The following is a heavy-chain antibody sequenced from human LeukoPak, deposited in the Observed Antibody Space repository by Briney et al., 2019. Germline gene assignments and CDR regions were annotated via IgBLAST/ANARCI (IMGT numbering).Heavy chain of an antibody. J-gene: IGHJ4*02. CDR2: IKRDIDGGTT. Sequence: GGSLRLSCAASGFTFSNSWMLWVRQAPGRGLEWVGRIKRDIDGGTTDYAAPVKGRFTITRDDSENTLYLQMNSLKTEDTAVYYCTTDLPRSTSRSHDYWGQGTQVTVSS. CDR3: TTDLPRSTSRSHDY. V-gene: IGHV3-15*01. D-gene: IGHD2/OR15-2a*01. CDR1: GFTFSNSW.